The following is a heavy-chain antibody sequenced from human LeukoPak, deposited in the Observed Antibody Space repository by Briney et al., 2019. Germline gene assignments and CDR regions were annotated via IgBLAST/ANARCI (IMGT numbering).Heavy chain of an antibody. CDR3: TTGIIAVAGNPSSY. J-gene: IGHJ4*02. CDR2: IKRKTDGGTT. CDR1: GFIFSNAW. D-gene: IGHD6-19*01. V-gene: IGHV3-15*01. Sequence: TGGSLRLSCAATGFIFSNAWMSWVRQAPGEGLEWVGRIKRKTDGGTTDYAAPVKGRFNISRDDSKNTLYLQMNSLNPEDIGVYYCTTGIIAVAGNPSSYWGQGTLVTVSS.